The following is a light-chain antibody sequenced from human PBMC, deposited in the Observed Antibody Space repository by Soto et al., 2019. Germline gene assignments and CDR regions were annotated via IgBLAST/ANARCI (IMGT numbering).Light chain of an antibody. CDR3: QQRNNWPPVT. Sequence: VGRHLNWYRQKPGQAPRLLIYDASERATGIPARFRCSGCGADFTPTISSLEPEDFVAYYCQQRNNWPPVTFGGGTKVDIK. J-gene: IGKJ4*01. CDR2: DAS. V-gene: IGKV3-11*01. CDR1: VGRH.